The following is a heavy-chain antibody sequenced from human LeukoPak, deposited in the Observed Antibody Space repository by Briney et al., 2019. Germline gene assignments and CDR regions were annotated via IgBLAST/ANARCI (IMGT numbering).Heavy chain of an antibody. D-gene: IGHD2-2*01. CDR1: GGSISSGGYY. CDR2: IYYSGST. Sequence: SQTLSLTCTVSGGSISSGGYYWSWIRQHPGKGLEWIGYIYYSGSTYYNPSLKSRVTISVDTSKNQFSLKLSSVTAADTAVYYCARDDPQLIYAFDIWSQGTMVTVSS. V-gene: IGHV4-31*03. CDR3: ARDDPQLIYAFDI. J-gene: IGHJ3*02.